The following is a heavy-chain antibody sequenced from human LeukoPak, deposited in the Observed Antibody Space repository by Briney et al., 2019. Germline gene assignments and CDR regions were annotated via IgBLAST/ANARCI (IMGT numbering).Heavy chain of an antibody. CDR1: GFTFSSYA. Sequence: QSGGSLRLSCAATGFTFSSYAMSWVRQAPGKGLEWVARIKSKSDGGTIDYAAPVKGRFTVSRDDSKNTLYLQMNSLKTDDTAMYYCTTTRTYWGQGTLVTVSS. CDR2: IKSKSDGGTI. J-gene: IGHJ4*02. D-gene: IGHD1-14*01. CDR3: TTTRTY. V-gene: IGHV3-15*01.